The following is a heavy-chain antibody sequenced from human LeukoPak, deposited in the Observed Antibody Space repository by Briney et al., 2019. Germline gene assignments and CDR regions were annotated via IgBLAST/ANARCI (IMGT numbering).Heavy chain of an antibody. D-gene: IGHD1-26*01. CDR2: INPKSGGT. Sequence: GASVKVSCKASGYTFTGKYMHWVRQAPGQGLEWMAWINPKSGGTNYAQKFQDRVTMTRDMSISTAYMELSRLRSDDTAVYYCTRGLIVAATGSYAFFEYWGQGTLVTVSS. J-gene: IGHJ4*02. CDR1: GYTFTGKY. V-gene: IGHV1-2*02. CDR3: TRGLIVAATGSYAFFEY.